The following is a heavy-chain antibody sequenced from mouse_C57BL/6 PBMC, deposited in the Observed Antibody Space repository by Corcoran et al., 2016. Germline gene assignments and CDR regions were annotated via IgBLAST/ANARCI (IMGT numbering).Heavy chain of an antibody. CDR2: INTYSGVP. D-gene: IGHD2-5*01. CDR1: GYTFTTYG. Sequence: QIQLVQSGPELKKPGETVKISYKASGYTFTTYGMSWVKQAPGKGLKWMGWINTYSGVPTYADDFKGRFAFSLETSASTAYLQINNLKNEDTATYFCARGAYSNYGAYWGQGTLVTVSA. CDR3: ARGAYSNYGAY. J-gene: IGHJ3*01. V-gene: IGHV9-3*01.